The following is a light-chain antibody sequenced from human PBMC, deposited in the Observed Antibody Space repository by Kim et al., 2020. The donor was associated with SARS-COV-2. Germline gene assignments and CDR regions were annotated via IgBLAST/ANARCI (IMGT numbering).Light chain of an antibody. CDR2: DAS. Sequence: DIQMTQSPSTLSASVGDRVTITCRASQSISSWLAWYQQKPGKAPKLLIYDASSLESGVPSRFSGSGSGTEFTLTISSLQPDDFATYYCQQYISPPMYTFGQGTKLEI. CDR3: QQYISPPMYT. V-gene: IGKV1-5*01. CDR1: QSISSW. J-gene: IGKJ2*01.